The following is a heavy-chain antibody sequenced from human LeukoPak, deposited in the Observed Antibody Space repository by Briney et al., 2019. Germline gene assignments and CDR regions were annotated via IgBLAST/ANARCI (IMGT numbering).Heavy chain of an antibody. D-gene: IGHD6-13*01. J-gene: IGHJ4*02. CDR3: AKGHSSSWLCFDS. V-gene: IGHV3-23*01. Sequence: GGSLRLSCAASGFTFSTYAMSWVRQAPGKGLEWVSTINGGGGSTYYTDPVKRRFTLYRDNSTNTLYLQMNHLTAEDTDGYYCAKGHSSSWLCFDSRGPGNLVTVSS. CDR2: INGGGGST. CDR1: GFTFSTYA.